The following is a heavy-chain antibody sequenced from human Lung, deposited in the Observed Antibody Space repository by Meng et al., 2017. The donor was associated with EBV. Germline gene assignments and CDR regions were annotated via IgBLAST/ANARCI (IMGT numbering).Heavy chain of an antibody. J-gene: IGHJ4*02. CDR3: ASFPPQGKQWLVTDY. V-gene: IGHV4-4*02. CDR2: IYHSGST. D-gene: IGHD6-19*01. Sequence: LKYYGQGPVMPWVPLSLTCACSGGSISSSNWWSCVRQPPEKGLEWIGEIYHSGSTDYNPYHKSRVTLPIDKSKTQFSLKLSSLTAADTAVYSCASFPPQGKQWLVTDYWGQGTLVTVSS. CDR1: GGSISSSNW.